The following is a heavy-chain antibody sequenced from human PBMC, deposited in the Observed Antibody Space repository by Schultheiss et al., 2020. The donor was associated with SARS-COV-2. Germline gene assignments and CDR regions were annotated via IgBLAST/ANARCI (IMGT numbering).Heavy chain of an antibody. CDR2: INPNSGGT. J-gene: IGHJ6*03. V-gene: IGHV1-2*02. CDR3: ARGQVQLGYYSYMDV. CDR1: GYTFTGYY. D-gene: IGHD6-6*01. Sequence: ASVKVSCKASGYTFTGYYVHWVRQAPGQGLEWMGWINPNSGGTNYAQKFQGRVTMTRDKSISTAYMELSRLRSDDTAVYYCARGQVQLGYYSYMDVWGKGTTVTVSS.